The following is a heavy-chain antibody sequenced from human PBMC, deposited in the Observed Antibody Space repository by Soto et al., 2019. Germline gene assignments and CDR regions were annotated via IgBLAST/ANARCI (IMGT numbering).Heavy chain of an antibody. Sequence: ASVKVSCKASGYTFTGYYMHWLRQSAGQGLEWMGWINPNSGGTNYAQKFQGRVTMTRDTSISTAYMELSRLRSDDTAVYYCARDSTSSGRERKYFQHWGQGTLVTVSS. CDR2: INPNSGGT. CDR3: ARDSTSSGRERKYFQH. D-gene: IGHD6-19*01. J-gene: IGHJ1*01. CDR1: GYTFTGYY. V-gene: IGHV1-2*02.